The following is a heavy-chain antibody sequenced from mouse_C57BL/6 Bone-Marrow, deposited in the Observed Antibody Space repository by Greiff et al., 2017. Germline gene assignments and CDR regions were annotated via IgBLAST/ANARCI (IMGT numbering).Heavy chain of an antibody. CDR2: IYPGSGSI. D-gene: IGHD1-1*01. CDR3: AREGIYYYGPEAY. CDR1: GYTFTSYW. V-gene: IGHV1-55*01. Sequence: QVQLQQPGAELVKPGASVKMSCKASGYTFTSYWITWVKQRPGQGLEWIGDIYPGSGSINSTEKFKSKATLTVDTSSSTAYMQLSSLTSEDSAVYYCAREGIYYYGPEAYWGQGTLVTVSA. J-gene: IGHJ3*01.